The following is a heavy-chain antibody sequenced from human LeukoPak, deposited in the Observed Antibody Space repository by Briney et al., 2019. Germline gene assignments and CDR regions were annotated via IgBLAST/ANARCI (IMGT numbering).Heavy chain of an antibody. CDR2: IRYDGSNQ. V-gene: IGHV3-30*02. J-gene: IGHJ4*02. Sequence: GGSQRLSCAASGFTFHSYGMHLVRQAPGKGLEWVSFIRYDGSNQYYADSVKGRFTISRDNSNNTLYLQMNSLRPDDTAVYFCARGFGESHFDYWGQGTLVTVSS. CDR1: GFTFHSYG. D-gene: IGHD3-16*01. CDR3: ARGFGESHFDY.